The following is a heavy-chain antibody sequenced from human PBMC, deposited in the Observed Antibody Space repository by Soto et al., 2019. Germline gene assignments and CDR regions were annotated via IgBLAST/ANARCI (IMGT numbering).Heavy chain of an antibody. J-gene: IGHJ4*02. Sequence: GGSLRLSCAASGFTFSSYSMNWVRQAPGKGLEWVSYISSSSNTYYADSVKGRFTISRDNAKNMLYLQMNSLRAEDTAMYYCARDFKDLGWVQGTLVTVSS. CDR3: ARDFKDLG. CDR2: ISSSSNT. CDR1: GFTFSSYS. V-gene: IGHV3-48*04.